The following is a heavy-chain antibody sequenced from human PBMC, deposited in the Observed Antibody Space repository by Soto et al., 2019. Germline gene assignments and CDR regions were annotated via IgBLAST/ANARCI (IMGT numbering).Heavy chain of an antibody. CDR2: ISSSSSYI. J-gene: IGHJ6*02. Sequence: EVQLVESGGGLVKPGGSLRLSRAASGFTFSSYSMNWVRQAPGKGLEWVSSISSSSSYIYYADSVKGRFTISRDNAKNSLYLQMNSLRAEDTAVYYCARQLMVYDGYYYYGMDVWGQGTTVTVSS. CDR1: GFTFSSYS. V-gene: IGHV3-21*01. CDR3: ARQLMVYDGYYYYGMDV. D-gene: IGHD2-8*01.